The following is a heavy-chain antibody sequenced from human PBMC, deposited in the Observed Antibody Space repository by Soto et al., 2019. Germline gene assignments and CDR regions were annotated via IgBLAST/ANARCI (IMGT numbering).Heavy chain of an antibody. Sequence: QVQLQQWGAGLLKPSETLSLTCAVYGGPFSGYYWSWIRQAPGKGLEWIGEIGEITHGGGTNYNPSLNSRVSISVDTFKNKFSLRLSSVTAADSAVYYCARRKSLDVWGQGITVIVSS. CDR2: ITHGGGT. CDR3: ARRKSLDV. CDR1: GGPFSGYY. J-gene: IGHJ6*02. V-gene: IGHV4-34*01.